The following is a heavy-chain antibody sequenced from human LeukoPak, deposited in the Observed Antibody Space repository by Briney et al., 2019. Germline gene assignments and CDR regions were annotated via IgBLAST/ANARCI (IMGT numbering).Heavy chain of an antibody. D-gene: IGHD1-14*01. Sequence: SETLSLTCTVSGGSISSYYWSWIRQPAGKGLEWIGRIYTSGSTNYNPSLKSRVTMSVDTSKNQFSLKLTSVTAADTAVYYCAREIRPGNYYYYMDVWGKGTTVTISS. CDR2: IYTSGST. CDR1: GGSISSYY. CDR3: AREIRPGNYYYYMDV. J-gene: IGHJ6*03. V-gene: IGHV4-4*07.